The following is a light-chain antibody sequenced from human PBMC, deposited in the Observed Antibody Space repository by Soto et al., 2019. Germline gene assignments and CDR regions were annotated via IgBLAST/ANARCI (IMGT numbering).Light chain of an antibody. V-gene: IGKV1-33*01. Sequence: DIQMTQSPSSLSASVGDRVTITFQASQDISNYLNWYQQKPGKAPKLLIYDASNLETGVPSRFSGSGSGTDFTLTISSLQPEDFTTYYCQQNYNSLITFGQGTRLEI. CDR3: QQNYNSLIT. CDR1: QDISNY. J-gene: IGKJ5*01. CDR2: DAS.